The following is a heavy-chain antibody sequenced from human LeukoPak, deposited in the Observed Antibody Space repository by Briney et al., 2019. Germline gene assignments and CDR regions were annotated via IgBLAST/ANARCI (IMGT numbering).Heavy chain of an antibody. J-gene: IGHJ4*02. Sequence: GGSLRLSCAASGFTFSNYNMNWVRQAPGKGLEWVSSISSSSTYMYYADSVKGRFTISRDNAKNTLYLQANGLRAEDAAVYYCARDRWGALDYWGQGTLVTVSS. V-gene: IGHV3-21*01. CDR2: ISSSSTYM. D-gene: IGHD1-26*01. CDR3: ARDRWGALDY. CDR1: GFTFSNYN.